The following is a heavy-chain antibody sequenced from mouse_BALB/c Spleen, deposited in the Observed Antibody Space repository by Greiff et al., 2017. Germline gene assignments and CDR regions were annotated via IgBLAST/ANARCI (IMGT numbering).Heavy chain of an antibody. CDR2: ISSGGST. CDR1: GFTFSSYA. Sequence: DVKLVESGGGLVKPGGSLKLSCAASGFTFSSYAMSWVRQTPEKRLEWVASISSGGSTYYPDSVKGRFTISRDNARNILYLQMSSLRSEDTAMYYCARGDGYYPDYAMDYWGQGTSVTVSS. CDR3: ARGDGYYPDYAMDY. D-gene: IGHD2-3*01. V-gene: IGHV5-6-5*01. J-gene: IGHJ4*01.